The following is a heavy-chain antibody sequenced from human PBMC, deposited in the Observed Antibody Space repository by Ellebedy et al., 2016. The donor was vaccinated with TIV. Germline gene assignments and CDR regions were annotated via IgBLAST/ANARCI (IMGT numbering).Heavy chain of an antibody. CDR1: GGTFSSYA. V-gene: IGHV1-69*04. D-gene: IGHD2-2*02. CDR3: ARDDLGYCSSTSCYTLGY. Sequence: SVKVSCXASGGTFSSYAISWVRQAPGQGLEWMGRIIPILGIANYAQKFQGRVTITADESTSTAYMELSSLRSEDTAVYYCARDDLGYCSSTSCYTLGYWGQGTLVTVSS. CDR2: IIPILGIA. J-gene: IGHJ4*02.